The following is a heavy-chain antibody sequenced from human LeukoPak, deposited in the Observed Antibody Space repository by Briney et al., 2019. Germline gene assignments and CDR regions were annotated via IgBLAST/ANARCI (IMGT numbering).Heavy chain of an antibody. V-gene: IGHV3-48*03. Sequence: GGSLRLSCAASGFTFSSYEMNWVRQAPGKGLEWVSYISSSGSTIYYADSVKGRFTISRDNAKNSLYLQMNSLRAEDTAVYYCARGDYDSSGPFGVNYFDYWGQGTLVTVSS. D-gene: IGHD3-22*01. CDR3: ARGDYDSSGPFGVNYFDY. J-gene: IGHJ4*02. CDR1: GFTFSSYE. CDR2: ISSSGSTI.